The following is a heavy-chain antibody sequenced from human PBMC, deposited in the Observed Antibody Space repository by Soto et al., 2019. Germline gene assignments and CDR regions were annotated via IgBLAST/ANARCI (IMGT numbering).Heavy chain of an antibody. CDR1: GFTFTSYV. Sequence: PGGSLRLSCAASGFTFTSYVMSWVRHAPGKGLGWVSGLNSTCVNTSYSNSAKSRLTTSSNNTKNTLYLHINSPVAADKAVYYFAKGASNGDIGGQGPLVTVSS. V-gene: IGHV3-23*01. CDR2: LNSTCVNT. D-gene: IGHD2-8*01. J-gene: IGHJ4*02. CDR3: AKGASNGDI.